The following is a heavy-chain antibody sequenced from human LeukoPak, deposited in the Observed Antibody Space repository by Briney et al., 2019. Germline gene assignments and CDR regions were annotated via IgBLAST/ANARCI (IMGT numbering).Heavy chain of an antibody. V-gene: IGHV4-30-2*01. CDR1: GGSISSGGYS. CDR3: ARVPTMIVVVPPRDAFDI. J-gene: IGHJ3*02. Sequence: PSETLSLTCAVSGGSISSGGYSWSWSRQPPGKGLEWIGFIYHSGSTYYNPSLKSRVTISVDKSKNQFSLKLSSVTAADTAVYYCARVPTMIVVVPPRDAFDIWGQGTMVTVSS. D-gene: IGHD3-22*01. CDR2: IYHSGST.